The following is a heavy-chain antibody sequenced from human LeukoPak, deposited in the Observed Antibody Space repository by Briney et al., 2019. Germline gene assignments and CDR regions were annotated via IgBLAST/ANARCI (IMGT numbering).Heavy chain of an antibody. Sequence: PSETLSLTCTVSGGSIGSSSYYWGWIRQPPGKGLEWIGSIYYSGSTYYNPSLKSRVTISVVTSKNQFSLKLSSVTAADTAVYYCARQGSSSDYWGQGTLVTVSS. CDR3: ARQGSSSDY. J-gene: IGHJ4*02. CDR2: IYYSGST. D-gene: IGHD6-6*01. V-gene: IGHV4-39*01. CDR1: GGSIGSSSYY.